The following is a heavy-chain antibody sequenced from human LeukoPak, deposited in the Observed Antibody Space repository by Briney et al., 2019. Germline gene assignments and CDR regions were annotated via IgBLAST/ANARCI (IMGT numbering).Heavy chain of an antibody. CDR2: IKQDGSEK. CDR3: ARDDSRYGGSPDD. Sequence: GGPLRLSCAASGFTFSSYWMSWVRQAPGKGLEWVANIKQDGSEKYYVDSVKGRFTISRDNAKYSLQLQINSLRAEDTAVYYCARDDSRYGGSPDDWGQGTLVTVSS. V-gene: IGHV3-7*01. CDR1: GFTFSSYW. D-gene: IGHD1-26*01. J-gene: IGHJ4*02.